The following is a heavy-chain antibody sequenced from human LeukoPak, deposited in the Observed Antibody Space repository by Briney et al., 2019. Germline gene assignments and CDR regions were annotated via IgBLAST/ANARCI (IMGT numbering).Heavy chain of an antibody. V-gene: IGHV1-18*01. CDR3: ATRPVRGVIKPHFY. CDR2: ISAYNGNT. J-gene: IGHJ4*02. D-gene: IGHD3-10*01. CDR1: GYTFTSYG. Sequence: ASVKVSCKASGYTFTSYGISWVRQAPGQGLEWMGWISAYNGNTNYAQKLQGRVTMTEDTSTDTAYMELSSLRSEDTAVYYCATRPVRGVIKPHFYWGQGTLVTVSS.